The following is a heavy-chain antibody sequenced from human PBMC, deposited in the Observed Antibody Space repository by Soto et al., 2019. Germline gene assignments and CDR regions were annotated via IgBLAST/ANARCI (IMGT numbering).Heavy chain of an antibody. CDR3: ARSIAAAANWFDP. V-gene: IGHV1-8*01. CDR1: GYTFTRYY. Sequence: ASVKVSCKASGYTFTRYYINWVRQATGQGLEWMGWMNPNSGNTGYAQKFQGRVTMTRNTSISTAYMELSSLRSEDTAVYYCARSIAAAANWFDPWGQGTLVTVSS. J-gene: IGHJ5*02. D-gene: IGHD6-13*01. CDR2: MNPNSGNT.